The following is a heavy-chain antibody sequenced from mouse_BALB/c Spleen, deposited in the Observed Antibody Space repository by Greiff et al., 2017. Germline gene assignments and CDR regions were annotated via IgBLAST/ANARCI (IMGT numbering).Heavy chain of an antibody. CDR2: IDPSDSYT. CDR1: GYTFTSYW. D-gene: IGHD1-1*01. V-gene: IGHV1S127*01. CDR3: TRSTITTVYFDD. Sequence: QVPLQQPGAELVKPGASVKMSCKASGYTFTSYWMHWVKQRPGQGLEWIGVIDPSDSYTSYNQKFKGKATLTVDTSSSTAYMQLSSLTSEDSAVYYCTRSTITTVYFDDWGQGTTLTVSA. J-gene: IGHJ2*01.